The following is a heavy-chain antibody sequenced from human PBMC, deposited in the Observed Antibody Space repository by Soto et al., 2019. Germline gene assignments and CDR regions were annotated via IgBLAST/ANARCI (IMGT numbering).Heavy chain of an antibody. CDR3: ARDSRTTGTTPSRYYYYGMDV. J-gene: IGHJ6*02. CDR1: GGTFSSYA. V-gene: IGHV1-69*01. Sequence: QVQLVQSGAEVKKPGSSVKVSCKASGGTFSSYAISWVRQAPGQGLEWMGGIIPIFGTANYAQKFQGRVTITADESTSTAYMELSSLRSEDTAVYYCARDSRTTGTTPSRYYYYGMDVWGQGTTVTVSS. CDR2: IIPIFGTA. D-gene: IGHD1-1*01.